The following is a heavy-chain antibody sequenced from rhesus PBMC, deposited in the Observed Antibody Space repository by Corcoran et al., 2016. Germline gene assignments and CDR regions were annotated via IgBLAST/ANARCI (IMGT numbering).Heavy chain of an antibody. CDR1: GGSISSGYYY. CDR2: IYANSVT. D-gene: IGHD3-34*01. V-gene: IGHV4S17*01. J-gene: IGHJ5-1*01. CDR3: ASPFERGRFEV. Sequence: QVQLQESGPGLVKPSETLSLTCAVSGGSISSGYYYLSLIRSPPGKGLEWIGNIYANSVTTYNPSLKSRVTISKDTSNNQFFLKVTSVTAADTAVYYCASPFERGRFEVWGAGILVTVSS.